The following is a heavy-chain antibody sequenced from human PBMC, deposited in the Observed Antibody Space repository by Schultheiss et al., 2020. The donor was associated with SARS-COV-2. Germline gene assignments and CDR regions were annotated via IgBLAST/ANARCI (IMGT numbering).Heavy chain of an antibody. J-gene: IGHJ3*02. D-gene: IGHD3-3*01. Sequence: GGSLRLSCAASGFTFSSYAMSWVRQAPGKGLEWVSAISGSGGSTYYADSVKGRFTISRDNAKNSLYLQMNSLRAEDTAVYYCARAPRYYEFRDDAFDIWGQGTMVTVSS. V-gene: IGHV3-23*01. CDR1: GFTFSSYA. CDR2: ISGSGGST. CDR3: ARAPRYYEFRDDAFDI.